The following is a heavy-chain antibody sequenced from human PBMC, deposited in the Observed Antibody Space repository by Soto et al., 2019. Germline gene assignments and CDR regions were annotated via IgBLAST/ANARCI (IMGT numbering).Heavy chain of an antibody. V-gene: IGHV4-34*01. CDR3: ARGCRAARPAVNWFDP. CDR1: GGSFSGYY. D-gene: IGHD6-6*01. Sequence: QVQLQQWGAGLLKPSETLSLTCAAYGGSFSGYYWSWIRQPPGKGLEWIGEINHSGSTNYNPSLKTRVTISVDKSKNQFSLKLSSVTAADTAVYYCARGCRAARPAVNWFDPWGQGTLVTVSS. CDR2: INHSGST. J-gene: IGHJ5*02.